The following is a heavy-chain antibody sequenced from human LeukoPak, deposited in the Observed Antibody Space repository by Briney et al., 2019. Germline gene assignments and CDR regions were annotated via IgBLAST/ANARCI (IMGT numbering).Heavy chain of an antibody. CDR2: IYYSGNT. CDR1: GDSISSSKKY. J-gene: IGHJ4*02. Sequence: SETLSLTCTVSGDSISSSKKYWGWVRQPPGKGLEWIGSIYYSGNTYYNPSIKSRVTISLDTSRNQFSLRLSSVTAADTADYYCARAQGNGLIDFWGQGTLVTVSS. V-gene: IGHV4-39*01. CDR3: ARAQGNGLIDF. D-gene: IGHD3/OR15-3a*01.